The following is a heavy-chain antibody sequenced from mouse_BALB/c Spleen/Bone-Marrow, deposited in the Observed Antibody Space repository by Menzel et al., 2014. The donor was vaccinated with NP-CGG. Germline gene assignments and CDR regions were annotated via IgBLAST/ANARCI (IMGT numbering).Heavy chain of an antibody. D-gene: IGHD2-4*01. CDR2: INPDSSTI. Sequence: EVMLVESGGGLVQHGGSLKLSCAASGFDFSRYWMSWVRQAPGKGLEWIGEINPDSSTINYTPSLKDKFIISRDDAKNTLYLRLNKVRSEDTALYYCARQDYDGYLNYWGQGTTLTVSS. V-gene: IGHV4-1*02. CDR1: GFDFSRYW. J-gene: IGHJ2*01. CDR3: ARQDYDGYLNY.